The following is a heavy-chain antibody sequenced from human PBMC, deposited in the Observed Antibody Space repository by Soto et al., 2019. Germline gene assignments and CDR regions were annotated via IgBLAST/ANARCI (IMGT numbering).Heavy chain of an antibody. V-gene: IGHV4-30-4*01. J-gene: IGHJ4*02. CDR2: IYYSGST. D-gene: IGHD4-17*01. CDR3: ARETSLIYGGNSGWSDY. CDR1: GGSISSGDYY. Sequence: QVQLQESGPGLVKPSQTLSLTCTVSGGSISSGDYYWSWIRQPPGKGLAWIGYIYYSGSTYYNPSLRSRVTISGDTSKNQFSLKLSSVTAADTAVYYCARETSLIYGGNSGWSDYWGQGTLVTVSS.